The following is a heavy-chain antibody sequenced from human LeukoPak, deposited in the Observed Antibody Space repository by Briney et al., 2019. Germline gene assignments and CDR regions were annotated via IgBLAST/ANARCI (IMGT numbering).Heavy chain of an antibody. CDR1: GGTFSSYA. J-gene: IGHJ4*02. CDR3: ARPPHYYGTGPYYFDY. Sequence: SVKVSCKASGGTFSSYAISWVRQAPGQGLEWMGGIIPIFGTANYAQKFQGRVTITADESTSTAYMELSSLRSEDPAVYYCARPPHYYGTGPYYFDYWGQGTLVTVSS. D-gene: IGHD3-10*01. V-gene: IGHV1-69*13. CDR2: IIPIFGTA.